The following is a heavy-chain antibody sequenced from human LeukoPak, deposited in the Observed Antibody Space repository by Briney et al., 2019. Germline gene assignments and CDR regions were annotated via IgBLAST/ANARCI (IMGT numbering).Heavy chain of an antibody. J-gene: IGHJ4*02. V-gene: IGHV3-21*06. CDR3: ASWSGSSVLDY. CDR1: GFTFSTSN. Sequence: GGSLRLSCAASGFTFSTSNMNWVRQTPEKGLEWVSTITPGGSNMYYHDSVKGRFTISRDNAKNLLFLQMNSLRAEDTAVYYCASWSGSSVLDYWGQGTLVTVSS. CDR2: ITPGGSNM. D-gene: IGHD3-3*01.